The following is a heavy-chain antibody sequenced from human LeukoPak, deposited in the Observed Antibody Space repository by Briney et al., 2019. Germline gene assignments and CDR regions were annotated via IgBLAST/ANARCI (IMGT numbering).Heavy chain of an antibody. V-gene: IGHV1-18*01. J-gene: IGHJ6*03. CDR3: AREAGADYYYYMDV. CDR2: INVYNGNT. Sequence: GASVKVSCKASGYTFTSYGFSWVRQAPGQGLEWMGWINVYNGNTNYAQSLQGRVTLTTDTSTRTAYMELRSLKSDDSALYFCAREAGADYYYYMDVWGQGTTVTVSS. CDR1: GYTFTSYG.